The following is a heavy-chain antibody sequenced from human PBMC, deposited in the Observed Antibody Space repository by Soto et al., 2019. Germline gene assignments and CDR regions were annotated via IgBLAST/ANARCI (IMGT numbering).Heavy chain of an antibody. CDR2: INWNGGSI. J-gene: IGHJ4*02. CDR1: GITFKDYG. CDR3: VSDDFRAAVSLFYFEK. Sequence: EVRLVESGGGVVRPGGSLRLSCAVSGITFKDYGMSWVRQAPGKGLQWVAGINWNGGSIGYADSVKGRFTISRDNAKKSLYLQMSSLRAEDTALYYCVSDDFRAAVSLFYFEKWGQGTQVTVSS. V-gene: IGHV3-20*04. D-gene: IGHD6-13*01.